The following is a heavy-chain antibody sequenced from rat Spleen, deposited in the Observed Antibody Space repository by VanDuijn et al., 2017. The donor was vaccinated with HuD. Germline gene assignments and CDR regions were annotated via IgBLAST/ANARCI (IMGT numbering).Heavy chain of an antibody. CDR3: ARRGG. Sequence: EVPLVESGGGLVEPGRSLKLSCSASGFTFSDFGMHWIRQAPTKGLEWVASISPTGGDTYYRDSVKGRFTISRDNVKATLYLQMDSLRSEDTATYYCARRGGWGQGVMVTVSS. CDR2: ISPTGGDT. CDR1: GFTFSDFG. J-gene: IGHJ2*01. D-gene: IGHD4-1*01. V-gene: IGHV5-19*01.